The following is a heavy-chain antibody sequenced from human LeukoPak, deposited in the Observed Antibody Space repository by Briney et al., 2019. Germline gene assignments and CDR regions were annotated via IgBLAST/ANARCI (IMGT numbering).Heavy chain of an antibody. CDR2: ISWNSGSI. Sequence: PGGSLRLSCAASGFTFDDYAMHWVRQAPGKGLEWVSGISWNSGSIGYADSVKGRFTISRDNAKNSLYLQMNSLRAEDMALYYCAKNRVIQLWPRNAFDIWGQGTMVTVSS. V-gene: IGHV3-9*03. J-gene: IGHJ3*02. CDR1: GFTFDDYA. D-gene: IGHD5-18*01. CDR3: AKNRVIQLWPRNAFDI.